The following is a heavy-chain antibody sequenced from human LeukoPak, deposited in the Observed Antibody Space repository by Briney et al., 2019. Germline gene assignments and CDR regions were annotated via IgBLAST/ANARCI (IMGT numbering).Heavy chain of an antibody. CDR2: IYPGDSDT. J-gene: IGHJ6*03. D-gene: IGHD5-18*01. V-gene: IGHV5-51*01. CDR1: GYSFTSYW. CDR3: ARVGPEPRIQLWLDVYYYYMDV. Sequence: GESLKISCKGSGYSFTSYWIGWVRQMPGKGLEWMGIIYPGDSDTRYSPSFQGQVTISADKSISTAYLQWSSLKASDTAMYYCARVGPEPRIQLWLDVYYYYMDVWGKGTTVTVSS.